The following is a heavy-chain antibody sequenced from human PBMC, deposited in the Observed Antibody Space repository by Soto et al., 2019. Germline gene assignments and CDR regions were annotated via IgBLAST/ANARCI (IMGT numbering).Heavy chain of an antibody. CDR1: GFTFSDYA. Sequence: LRLSCAASGFTFSDYAMHWVRQAPGKGLEWVAVTSYDGSNKYYADSVKGRFIISRDNSKNTLYVQMTSLRVEDTAVYFCARDTRYSSGYYDSWGQGTLVTVSS. V-gene: IGHV3-30-3*01. CDR2: TSYDGSNK. J-gene: IGHJ4*02. D-gene: IGHD6-19*01. CDR3: ARDTRYSSGYYDS.